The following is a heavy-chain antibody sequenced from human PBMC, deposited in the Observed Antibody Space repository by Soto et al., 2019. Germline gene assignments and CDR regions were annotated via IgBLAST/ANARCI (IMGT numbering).Heavy chain of an antibody. V-gene: IGHV4-59*01. J-gene: IGHJ4*02. CDR2: IYYSGST. Sequence: TLSLTCTGSGGSISSYYWSWSRQPPGKGLEWIGYIYYSGSTNYNPSLKSRVTISVDTSRNQFSLKLSSVTAADTAVYYCARDGGDGYNIFGYWGQGTLVTVSS. CDR1: GGSISSYY. D-gene: IGHD3-9*01. CDR3: ARDGGDGYNIFGY.